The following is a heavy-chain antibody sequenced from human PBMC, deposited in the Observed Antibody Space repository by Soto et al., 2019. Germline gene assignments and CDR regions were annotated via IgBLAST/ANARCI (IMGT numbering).Heavy chain of an antibody. D-gene: IGHD3-3*01. CDR1: DGSIGTYDW. Sequence: SSETLSLTCVVSDGSIGTYDWWTWVRQPPGKGLEWIGKMFHSGGADYSPSLKSRVTISADSSKNHFSLRLTAVTAADTAVYYCATGNVDSMLEYWGQGTQVTVSS. CDR3: ATGNVDSMLEY. V-gene: IGHV4-4*02. CDR2: MFHSGGA. J-gene: IGHJ4*02.